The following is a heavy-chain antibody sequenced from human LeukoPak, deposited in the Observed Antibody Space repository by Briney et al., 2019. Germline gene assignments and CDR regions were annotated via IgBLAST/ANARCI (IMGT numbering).Heavy chain of an antibody. J-gene: IGHJ4*02. D-gene: IGHD3-10*01. CDR1: GFTISSYV. V-gene: IGHV3-23*01. Sequence: GGSLSLSCAASGFTISSYVLSWVRQAPGKGLEWVSAISGSGGTTYYADSVKGRFTISRDNSKNTLYLQMNSLRAEDTALYYCAKTMVRGVIIPFDSWGQGTLVTVSS. CDR3: AKTMVRGVIIPFDS. CDR2: ISGSGGTT.